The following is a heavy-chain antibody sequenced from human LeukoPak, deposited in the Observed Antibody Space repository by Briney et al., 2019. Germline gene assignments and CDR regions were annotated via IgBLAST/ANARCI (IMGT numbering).Heavy chain of an antibody. Sequence: ASVKVSCKASGYTFTGYYMHWVRQAPGQGLEWMGWISAYNGNTNYAQKLQGRVTMTTDTSTSTAYMELRSLRSDDTAVYYCARGVVPAAIRTYYYYGMDVWGQGTTVTVSS. J-gene: IGHJ6*02. CDR3: ARGVVPAAIRTYYYYGMDV. D-gene: IGHD2-2*02. CDR2: ISAYNGNT. V-gene: IGHV1-18*04. CDR1: GYTFTGYY.